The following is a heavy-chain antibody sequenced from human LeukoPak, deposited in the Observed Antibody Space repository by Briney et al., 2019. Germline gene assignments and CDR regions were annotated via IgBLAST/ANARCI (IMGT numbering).Heavy chain of an antibody. V-gene: IGHV3-23*01. D-gene: IGHD5-12*01. CDR3: TNEYSKGDV. Sequence: GGSLRLSCAASGFTFPNYVMSWVRQAPGKGLEWVSSISDNGGNTYYADSVKGRFTISRDNSKSTLYLQMNSLRVEDAAVYYCTNEYSKGDVWGQGTMVTVSS. J-gene: IGHJ3*01. CDR1: GFTFPNYV. CDR2: ISDNGGNT.